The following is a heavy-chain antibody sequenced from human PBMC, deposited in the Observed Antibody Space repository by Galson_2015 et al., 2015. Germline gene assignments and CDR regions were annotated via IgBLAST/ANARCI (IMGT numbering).Heavy chain of an antibody. CDR1: GFTFSSYW. CDR2: IMEDGSEK. D-gene: IGHD4-17*01. J-gene: IGHJ6*02. CDR3: ARGMRDYSYGMDV. V-gene: IGHV3-7*04. Sequence: SLRLSCAASGFTFSSYWMSWVRQAPGKGLEWVANIMEDGSEKYYVDSVKGRFTISRDNAKNSLYVQMNSLRAEDTAVYYCARGMRDYSYGMDVWGQGTTVTVSS.